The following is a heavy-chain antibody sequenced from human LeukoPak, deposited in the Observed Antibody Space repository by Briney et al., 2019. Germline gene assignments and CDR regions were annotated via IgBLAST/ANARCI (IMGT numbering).Heavy chain of an antibody. CDR1: GFTFSGYD. CDR2: IGTTDDT. CDR3: VRERRGQQLDALDI. Sequence: GGSLRLSCAASGFTFSGYDFHWVRQATGKGLEWVSAIGTTDDTYYADSVRGRFTISREDAKNSLYLRMNSLRAGDTAVYYCVRERRGQQLDALDIWGQGTIVTVSS. V-gene: IGHV3-13*01. J-gene: IGHJ3*02. D-gene: IGHD6-13*01.